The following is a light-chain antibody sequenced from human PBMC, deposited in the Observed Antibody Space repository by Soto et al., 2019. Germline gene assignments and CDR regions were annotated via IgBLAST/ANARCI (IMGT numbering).Light chain of an antibody. Sequence: QSALTQPRSVSGSPGQSVTISCIGTSSDVGGYNYVSWYQQHPGKAPKLMIYDVSKRPSGVPDRFSGSKSGNTASLTISGLQAEDEADYYCCSYAGSYTHYVFGTGTKVTVL. J-gene: IGLJ1*01. CDR1: SSDVGGYNY. CDR2: DVS. V-gene: IGLV2-11*01. CDR3: CSYAGSYTHYV.